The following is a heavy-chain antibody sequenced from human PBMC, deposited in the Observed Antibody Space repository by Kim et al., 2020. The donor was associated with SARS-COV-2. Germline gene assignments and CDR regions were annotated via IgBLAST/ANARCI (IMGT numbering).Heavy chain of an antibody. Sequence: GGSLRLSCAASGFTLTTSWMHWVRQAPGEGLVWVSRISPDGKTTTYADSVRGRFTISRDIAKSTVDLQMNSLRAEDTAVYYCARKRPEGLPYWGQGTLVTVSS. CDR1: GFTLTTSW. CDR3: ARKRPEGLPY. D-gene: IGHD1-1*01. J-gene: IGHJ4*02. V-gene: IGHV3-74*01. CDR2: ISPDGKTT.